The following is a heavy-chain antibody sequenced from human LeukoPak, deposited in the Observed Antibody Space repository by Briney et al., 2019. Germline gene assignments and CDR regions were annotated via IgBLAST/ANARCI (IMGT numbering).Heavy chain of an antibody. CDR2: FDPEDGET. D-gene: IGHD6-13*01. CDR1: GYTLTELS. J-gene: IGHJ4*02. CDR3: ATAYIAAADTGIGY. Sequence: GASVKVSCKVSGYTLTELSMHWVRQAPGKGLEWMGGFDPEDGETIYAQKFQGRVTMTEDTSTDTAYMELSSLRSEDTAVYYCATAYIAAADTGIGYWGQGTLVTVSS. V-gene: IGHV1-24*01.